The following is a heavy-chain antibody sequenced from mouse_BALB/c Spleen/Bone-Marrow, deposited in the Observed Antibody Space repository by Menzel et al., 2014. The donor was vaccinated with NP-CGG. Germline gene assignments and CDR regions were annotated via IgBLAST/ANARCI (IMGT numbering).Heavy chain of an antibody. V-gene: IGHV1-5*01. D-gene: IGHD2-1*01. Sequence: EVQLQESGTVLARPGASVKMSCKASGYSFTSYWMHWVKQRPGQGLEWIGALHPGKSDITYNQKFKGKAKLTAVTSASSAYMELSSLTNEDSAVYYCTRETIYYGNPFAYWGQGTLVTVSA. CDR2: LHPGKSDI. CDR1: GYSFTSYW. J-gene: IGHJ3*01. CDR3: TRETIYYGNPFAY.